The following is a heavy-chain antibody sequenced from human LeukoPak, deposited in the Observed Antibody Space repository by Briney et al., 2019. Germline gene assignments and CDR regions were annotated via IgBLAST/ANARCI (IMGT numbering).Heavy chain of an antibody. J-gene: IGHJ6*02. CDR1: GFTFDDYA. V-gene: IGHV3-43*02. CDR2: ISGDGGST. D-gene: IGHD2-2*01. CDR3: AKDIILGVPAEGMDV. Sequence: GGSLRLSCAASGFTFDDYAMHWVRQAPGKGLEWVSLISGDGGSTYYADSVKGRFTISRDNSKNSLYLKMNSLRTEDTALYYCAKDIILGVPAEGMDVWGQGTTVTVSS.